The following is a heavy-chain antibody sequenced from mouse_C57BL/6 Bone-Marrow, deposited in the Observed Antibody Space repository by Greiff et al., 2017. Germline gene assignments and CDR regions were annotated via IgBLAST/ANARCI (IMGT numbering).Heavy chain of an antibody. V-gene: IGHV1-85*01. Sequence: VQLVESGPELVKPGASVKLSCKASGYTFTSYDINWMKQRPGQGLERIGWFYPRDGSTKYNEKFKGKATLTVDTSSSTAYMELHSLTSEDSAVYFCARRIPLDGYYWAGAMDYWGQGTSVTVSS. CDR2: FYPRDGST. D-gene: IGHD2-3*01. J-gene: IGHJ4*01. CDR3: ARRIPLDGYYWAGAMDY. CDR1: GYTFTSYD.